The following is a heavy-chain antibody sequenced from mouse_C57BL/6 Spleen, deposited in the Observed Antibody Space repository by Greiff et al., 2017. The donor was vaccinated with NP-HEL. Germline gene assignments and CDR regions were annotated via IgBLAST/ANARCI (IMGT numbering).Heavy chain of an antibody. V-gene: IGHV1-62-2*01. CDR3: ARHEDGYWGGYYFDY. CDR1: GYTFTEYT. Sequence: VKLQESGAELVKPGASVKLSCKASGYTFTEYTIHWVKQRSGQGLEWIGWFYPGSGSIKYNEKFKDKATLTADKSSSTVYMELSRLTSEDSAVYFCARHEDGYWGGYYFDYWGQGTTLTVSS. J-gene: IGHJ2*01. D-gene: IGHD2-3*01. CDR2: FYPGSGSI.